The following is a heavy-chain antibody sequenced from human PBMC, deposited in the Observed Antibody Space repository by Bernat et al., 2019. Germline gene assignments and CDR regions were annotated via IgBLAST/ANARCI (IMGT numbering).Heavy chain of an antibody. CDR3: ARGKGLMTTVNTGYFDY. J-gene: IGHJ4*02. Sequence: QFQLVQSGAEVKKPGSSVKVSCKASGGTFSSYTISWVRQAPGQGLEWMGRIIPILGIANYAQKFQGRVTITADKSTSTAYMELSSLRSEDTAVYYCARGKGLMTTVNTGYFDYWGQGTLVTVSS. CDR1: GGTFSSYT. CDR2: IIPILGIA. V-gene: IGHV1-69*02. D-gene: IGHD4-17*01.